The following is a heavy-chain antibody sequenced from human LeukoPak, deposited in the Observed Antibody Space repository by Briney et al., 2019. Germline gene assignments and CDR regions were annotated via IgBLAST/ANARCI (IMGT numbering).Heavy chain of an antibody. J-gene: IGHJ6*02. CDR1: GGTFISYA. CDR3: ARAFLDCSSTSCYGFV. D-gene: IGHD2-2*01. Sequence: SVKVSCKASGGTFISYAISWVRQAPGQGLEWMGGIIPIFGTANYAQKFQGRVTITADESTSTAYMELSSLRSEDTAVYYCARAFLDCSSTSCYGFVWGQGTTVTVSS. CDR2: IIPIFGTA. V-gene: IGHV1-69*01.